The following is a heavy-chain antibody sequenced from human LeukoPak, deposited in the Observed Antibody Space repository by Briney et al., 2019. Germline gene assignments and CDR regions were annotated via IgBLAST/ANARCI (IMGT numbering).Heavy chain of an antibody. CDR1: GGSISSSY. CDR2: IYYTGTT. J-gene: IGHJ4*02. Sequence: SETLSLTCTVSGGSISSSYWSWIRQPPGKGLEWIGYIYYTGTTNYNPSLKSRVTISVATSKNQCSLKLRSVTAADTAVYYCARHQGGDYGFDYWGQGTLVTVSS. D-gene: IGHD4-17*01. CDR3: ARHQGGDYGFDY. V-gene: IGHV4-59*08.